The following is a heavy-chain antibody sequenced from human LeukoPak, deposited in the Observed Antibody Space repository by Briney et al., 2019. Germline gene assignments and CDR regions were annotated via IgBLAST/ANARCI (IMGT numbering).Heavy chain of an antibody. CDR3: AKNYGGGATMLDY. J-gene: IGHJ4*02. Sequence: GGSLRLSCAASGFIFSSYVMSWVRQAPGKGLEWVSGIGGSGGSTYYADSVKGRSTLSRDNSKNTVFLQMNSLRAEDTAVYYCAKNYGGGATMLDYWGQGTLVTVSS. CDR2: IGGSGGST. CDR1: GFIFSSYV. V-gene: IGHV3-23*01. D-gene: IGHD1-26*01.